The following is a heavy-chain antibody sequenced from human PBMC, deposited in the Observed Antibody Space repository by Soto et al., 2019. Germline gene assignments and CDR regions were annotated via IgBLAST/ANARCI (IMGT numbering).Heavy chain of an antibody. V-gene: IGHV3-33*06. CDR3: AKDGLRYCSGGSCSGSLDY. D-gene: IGHD2-15*01. J-gene: IGHJ4*02. CDR2: IWYDGSNK. Sequence: GGSLRLSCAASGFTFSSYGMHWVRQAPGKGLEWVAVIWYDGSNKYYADSVKGRFTISRDNSKNTLYLQMNSLRAEDTAVYYCAKDGLRYCSGGSCSGSLDYWGQGALVTVAS. CDR1: GFTFSSYG.